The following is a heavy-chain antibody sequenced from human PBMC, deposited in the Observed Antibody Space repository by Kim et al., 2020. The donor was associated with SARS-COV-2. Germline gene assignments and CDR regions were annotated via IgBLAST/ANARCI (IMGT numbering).Heavy chain of an antibody. J-gene: IGHJ4*01. CDR3: AGRIWDYTGYPLFDL. Sequence: GGSLRLSCAASGFSFSDYYINWIRQTPGKGLEWLSYISHTSRTLYYADSVRCRFTISRDHARNSAFLPMNSLRIEHTAIYYCAGRIWDYTGYPLFDLWG. V-gene: IGHV3-11*04. CDR1: GFSFSDYY. CDR2: ISHTSRTL. D-gene: IGHD3-9*01.